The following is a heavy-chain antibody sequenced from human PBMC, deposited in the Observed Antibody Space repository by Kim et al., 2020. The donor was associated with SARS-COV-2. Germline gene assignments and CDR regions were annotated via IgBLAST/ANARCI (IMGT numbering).Heavy chain of an antibody. Sequence: YYADSVKGRFIMSRDNSKNTLNLQMNSLRAEDMAVYYWARDRGVGATWCDWGQGTLVIVSS. V-gene: IGHV3-66*01. D-gene: IGHD1-26*01. J-gene: IGHJ4*02. CDR3: ARDRGVGATWCD.